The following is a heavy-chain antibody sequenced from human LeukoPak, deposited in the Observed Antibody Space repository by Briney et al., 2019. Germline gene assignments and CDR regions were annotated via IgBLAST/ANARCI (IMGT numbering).Heavy chain of an antibody. D-gene: IGHD3-10*02. V-gene: IGHV4-39*01. CDR1: GGSISSSSYY. CDR2: IYYSGST. J-gene: IGHJ1*01. Sequence: SETLSLTCTVSGGSISSSSYYWGWIRQPPGKGLEWIGSIYYSGSTYYNPSLKSRVTISVDTSKNQFSLKLSSVTAADTAVYFCARGRLLYGESYFQHWGQGTQVTVSS. CDR3: ARGRLLYGESYFQH.